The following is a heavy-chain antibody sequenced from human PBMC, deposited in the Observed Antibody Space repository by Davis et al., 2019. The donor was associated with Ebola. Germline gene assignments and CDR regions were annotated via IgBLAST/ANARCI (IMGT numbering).Heavy chain of an antibody. CDR1: GGSISSYY. CDR3: ARRIMITFGGVILRTDAFDI. Sequence: SETLSLTCTVSGGSISSYYWSWIRQPPGKGLEWIGYIYYSGSTNYNPSLKSRVTISVDTSKNQFSLKLSSVTAADTAVYYCARRIMITFGGVILRTDAFDIWGQGTMVTVSS. J-gene: IGHJ3*02. CDR2: IYYSGST. D-gene: IGHD3-16*02. V-gene: IGHV4-59*01.